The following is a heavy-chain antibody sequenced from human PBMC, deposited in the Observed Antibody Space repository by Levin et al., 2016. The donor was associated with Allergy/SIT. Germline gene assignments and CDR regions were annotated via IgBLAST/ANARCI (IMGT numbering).Heavy chain of an antibody. D-gene: IGHD6-13*01. J-gene: IGHJ4*02. Sequence: VRQAPGKGLEWVGRTRNKANSYTTEYAASVKGRFTISRDDSKNSLYLQMNSLKTEDTAVYYCARALGQQLVPAYWGQGTLVTVSS. CDR3: ARALGQQLVPAY. CDR2: TRNKANSYTT. V-gene: IGHV3-72*01.